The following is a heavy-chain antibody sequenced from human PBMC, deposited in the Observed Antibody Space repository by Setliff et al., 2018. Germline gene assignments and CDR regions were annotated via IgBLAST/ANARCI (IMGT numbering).Heavy chain of an antibody. J-gene: IGHJ6*02. CDR2: INEDGSGK. CDR3: ARAYDSSGYYDYYYGMDV. V-gene: IGHV3-7*01. D-gene: IGHD3-22*01. CDR1: GFSFSSYW. Sequence: GGSLRLSCAASGAASGFSFSSYWMTWVRQAPGKGLEWVANINEDGSGKYYVDSVKGRFTISRDNAKSSLYLQIFSLRVEDTAVYYCARAYDSSGYYDYYYGMDVWGQGTTVTVSS.